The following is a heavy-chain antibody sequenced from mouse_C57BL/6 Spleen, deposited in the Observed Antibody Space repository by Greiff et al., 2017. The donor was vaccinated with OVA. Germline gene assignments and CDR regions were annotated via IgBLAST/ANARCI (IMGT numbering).Heavy chain of an antibody. D-gene: IGHD1-1*02. J-gene: IGHJ4*01. Sequence: EVQLVESGPGLVKPSQSLSLTCSVTGYSITSGYYWNWIRQFPGNKLEWMGYISYDGSNNYNPSLKNRISITRDTSKNQFFLKLNSVTTEDTATYYCARDRTYGGNMDYWGQGTSVTVSS. CDR2: ISYDGSN. CDR1: GYSITSGYY. CDR3: ARDRTYGGNMDY. V-gene: IGHV3-6*01.